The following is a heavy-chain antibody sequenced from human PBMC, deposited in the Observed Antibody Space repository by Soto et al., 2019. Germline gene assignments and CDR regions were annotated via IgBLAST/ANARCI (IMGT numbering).Heavy chain of an antibody. Sequence: QVQLVESGGGVVQPGRSLRLSCAASGFIFSSYGMHWVRQAPGKGLEWVAVISYDETNKYYADSVKGRFNIYRDNSKNTLYLQMNSLRAEDTAVYYCARDQLAFDYWGQGTLVTVSS. V-gene: IGHV3-30*03. CDR2: ISYDETNK. D-gene: IGHD6-13*01. CDR3: ARDQLAFDY. J-gene: IGHJ4*02. CDR1: GFIFSSYG.